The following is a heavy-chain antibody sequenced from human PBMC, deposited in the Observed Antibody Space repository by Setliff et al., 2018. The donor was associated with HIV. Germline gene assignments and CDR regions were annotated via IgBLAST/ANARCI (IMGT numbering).Heavy chain of an antibody. Sequence: KTSETLSLTCAVYGGSFSGYYWSWIRQPPGKGLEWIGEIKHSGSTNYNPSLKSRVTISVDTSKNQFSLKLSSVTAADTAVYYCAKLTPFDYWGQGTLVTVSS. J-gene: IGHJ4*02. V-gene: IGHV4-34*01. CDR2: IKHSGST. CDR3: AKLTPFDY. CDR1: GGSFSGYY. D-gene: IGHD7-27*01.